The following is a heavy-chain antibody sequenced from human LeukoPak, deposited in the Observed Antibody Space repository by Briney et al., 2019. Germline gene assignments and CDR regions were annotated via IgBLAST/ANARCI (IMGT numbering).Heavy chain of an antibody. D-gene: IGHD3-22*01. Sequence: TGGSLRLSCAASGFTFSSYWMSWVRQAPGKGLEWVANIKQDGSEKYYVDSVKGRFTISRDNAENSLYLEMSGLRVEDTAVYYCARDRGWRTSGYYLYHFDYWGQGTLVTFAS. V-gene: IGHV3-7*01. CDR2: IKQDGSEK. CDR1: GFTFSSYW. J-gene: IGHJ4*02. CDR3: ARDRGWRTSGYYLYHFDY.